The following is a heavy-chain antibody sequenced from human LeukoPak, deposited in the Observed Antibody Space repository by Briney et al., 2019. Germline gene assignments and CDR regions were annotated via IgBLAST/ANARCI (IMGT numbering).Heavy chain of an antibody. CDR2: IYYSGST. V-gene: IGHV4-59*08. CDR3: ARHEGILPRYPFDY. D-gene: IGHD3-9*01. Sequence: SETLSLTCTVSGGSISSYYWSWIRQFPGKGLEWIGYIYYSGSTNYNPSLKSRVTMSVNTSKNQFSLKLSSVTAADTAVYYCARHEGILPRYPFDYWGQGILVTVSS. J-gene: IGHJ4*02. CDR1: GGSISSYY.